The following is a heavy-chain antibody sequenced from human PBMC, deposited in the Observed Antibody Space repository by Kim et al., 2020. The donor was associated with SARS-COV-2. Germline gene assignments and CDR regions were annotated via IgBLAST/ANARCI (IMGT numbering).Heavy chain of an antibody. D-gene: IGHD3-16*02. V-gene: IGHV3-30*18. CDR3: AKDQEEIVFWFDP. CDR2: ISYDGSNK. Sequence: GGSLRLSCAASGFTFSSYGMHWVRQAPGKGLEWVAVISYDGSNKYYADSVKGRFTISRDNSKNTLYLQMNSLRAEDTAVYYCAKDQEEIVFWFDPWGQGTLVTVSS. CDR1: GFTFSSYG. J-gene: IGHJ5*02.